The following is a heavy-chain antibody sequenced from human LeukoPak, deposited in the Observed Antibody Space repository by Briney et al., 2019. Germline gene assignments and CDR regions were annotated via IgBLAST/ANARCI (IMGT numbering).Heavy chain of an antibody. V-gene: IGHV4-59*08. D-gene: IGHD4-17*01. CDR1: GGSVISYY. Sequence: SETLSLTCSVSGGSVISYYWSWIRQPPGKGLEWIGYIYYTGITNYSPSFTSRVTMSVDTPKNQFSLKLTSVTAADTAVYYCARLNFYGDYVNWFDPWGQGTLVTVSS. CDR2: IYYTGIT. J-gene: IGHJ5*02. CDR3: ARLNFYGDYVNWFDP.